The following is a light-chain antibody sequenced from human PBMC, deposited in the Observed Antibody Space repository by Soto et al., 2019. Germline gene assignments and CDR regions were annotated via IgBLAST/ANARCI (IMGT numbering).Light chain of an antibody. Sequence: QSVLTQPPSVSAAPGQKISISCSGSSSNIGNYYVSWYHQLPGTAPKLLIYDNTKRPSGIPDRFSGSKSGTSATLAITGLQTVYEGHYPCGAWDTSLNVYLFGGGTKATLL. J-gene: IGLJ1*01. CDR1: SSNIGNYY. CDR3: GAWDTSLNVYL. V-gene: IGLV1-51*01. CDR2: DNT.